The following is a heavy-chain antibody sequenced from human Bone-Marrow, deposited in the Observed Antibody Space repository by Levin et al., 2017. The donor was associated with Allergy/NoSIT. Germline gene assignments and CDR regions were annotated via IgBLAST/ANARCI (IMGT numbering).Heavy chain of an antibody. CDR1: GFTFSDCA. Sequence: QAGESLKISCAASGFTFSDCAMHWVRQAPGKGLEWVSRISGNGGSTYYADSVRGRFTISRDNSKNIVYQLINSLRDEDTAVYYCSKTHLEDTPYYFDSWGQGTQFTVSS. D-gene: IGHD3-16*01. CDR3: SKTHLEDTPYYFDS. CDR2: ISGNGGST. V-gene: IGHV3-23*01. J-gene: IGHJ4*02.